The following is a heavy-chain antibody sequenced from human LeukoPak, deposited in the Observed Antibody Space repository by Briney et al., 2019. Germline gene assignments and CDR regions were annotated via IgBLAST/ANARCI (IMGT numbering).Heavy chain of an antibody. CDR2: INPNSGGT. CDR1: GYTFTGYY. CDR3: ARARSSGWYRLFDY. V-gene: IGHV1-2*02. D-gene: IGHD6-19*01. Sequence: ASVKVSCNASGYTFTGYYMHWVRQAPGQGLEWMGWINPNSGGTNYEQKFQGRVTMTRDTSISTAYMELSRLRSDDTAVYYCARARSSGWYRLFDYWGQGTLVTVSS. J-gene: IGHJ4*02.